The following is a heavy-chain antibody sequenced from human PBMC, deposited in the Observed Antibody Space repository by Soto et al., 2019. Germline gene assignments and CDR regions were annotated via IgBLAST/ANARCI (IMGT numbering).Heavy chain of an antibody. J-gene: IGHJ5*02. CDR2: ISDSGGNT. V-gene: IGHV3-23*01. D-gene: IGHD3-10*01. CDR1: GFTFTSNS. CDR3: SKWSGFGDA. Sequence: EVQLTESGGGLVQPGGSLSLSCAASGFTFTSNSMTWVRQAPGKGLEWVSGISDSGGNTWYADSVKGRFTISRDNSKNTLFLQMNSLRAEDTAVYFCSKWSGFGDAWGQGTLVTVSS.